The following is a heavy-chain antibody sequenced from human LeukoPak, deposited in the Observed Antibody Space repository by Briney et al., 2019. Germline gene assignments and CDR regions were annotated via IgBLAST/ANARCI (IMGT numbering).Heavy chain of an antibody. D-gene: IGHD1-26*01. CDR3: ARDFRGELPDY. Sequence: SVKVSCKASGDTFSSYATSWVRQAPGQGLEWMGRIIPIFGIANYAQKFQGRVTITADKSTSTAYMELSSLRSEDTAVYYCARDFRGELPDYWGQGTLVTVSS. V-gene: IGHV1-69*04. CDR2: IIPIFGIA. J-gene: IGHJ4*02. CDR1: GDTFSSYA.